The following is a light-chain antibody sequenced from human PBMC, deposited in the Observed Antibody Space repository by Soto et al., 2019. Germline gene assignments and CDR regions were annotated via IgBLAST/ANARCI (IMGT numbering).Light chain of an antibody. CDR3: HSYDSSLSASV. CDR1: SPNIGAGYD. CDR2: GTT. V-gene: IGLV1-40*01. J-gene: IGLJ1*01. Sequence: QSVLTQTPSVSGAPGQRVTISCTGRSPNIGAGYDARWYQHLPGTAPKLLIYGTTNRPSGVPDRFSGSKSGISASLAITGLQAEDEADYYCHSYDSSLSASVFGAGTKVTVL.